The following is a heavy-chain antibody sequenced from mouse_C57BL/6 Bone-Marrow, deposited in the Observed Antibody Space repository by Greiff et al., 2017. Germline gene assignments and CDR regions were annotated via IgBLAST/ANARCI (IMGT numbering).Heavy chain of an antibody. J-gene: IGHJ4*01. CDR1: GYTFTSYD. D-gene: IGHD1-1*01. CDR2: IYPRAGST. Sequence: QVQLQQSGPELVKPGASVKLSCKASGYTFTSYDINWVKPRPGQGLEWIGWIYPRAGSTKYNEKFKGKATLTVDTSSSTAYMELHSLTSEDSAVYFCARGLYCPYDYWGQGTSVTVSS. V-gene: IGHV1-85*01. CDR3: ARGLYCPYDY.